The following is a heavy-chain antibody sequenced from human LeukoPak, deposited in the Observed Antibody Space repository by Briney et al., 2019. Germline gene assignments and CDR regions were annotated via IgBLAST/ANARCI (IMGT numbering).Heavy chain of an antibody. Sequence: ASVKVSCKASGYTFTSYYLHWVRQAPGQGLEWMGMVSPSDGSTSYAQNFQGRVTMTRDTSTSTAYVELSSLRSGDTAVYYCTISDYGDFDYWGQGTLVTVSS. V-gene: IGHV1-46*01. CDR1: GYTFTSYY. J-gene: IGHJ4*02. D-gene: IGHD4-17*01. CDR2: VSPSDGST. CDR3: TISDYGDFDY.